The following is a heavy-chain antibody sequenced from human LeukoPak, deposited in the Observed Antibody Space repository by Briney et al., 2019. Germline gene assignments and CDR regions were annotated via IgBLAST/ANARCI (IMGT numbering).Heavy chain of an antibody. V-gene: IGHV1-69*06. J-gene: IGHJ4*02. Sequence: ASVKVSCKASGGTYSSYVISWVRQAPGQGLEWMGGIIPIFGTANYAKKFQGRVTITADKSTSTAYMELSSLRSEDTAVYYCARSPLYCSSTSCYESPVYYFDYWGQGTLVTVSS. D-gene: IGHD2-2*01. CDR3: ARSPLYCSSTSCYESPVYYFDY. CDR1: GGTYSSYV. CDR2: IIPIFGTA.